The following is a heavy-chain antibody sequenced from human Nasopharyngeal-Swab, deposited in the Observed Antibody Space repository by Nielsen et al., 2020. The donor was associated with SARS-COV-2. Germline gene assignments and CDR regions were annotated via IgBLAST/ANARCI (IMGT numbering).Heavy chain of an antibody. CDR1: GASISSSNYY. J-gene: IGHJ4*01. D-gene: IGHD6-19*01. V-gene: IGHV4-39*01. Sequence: GSLRLSCTVSGASISSSNYYWGWIRQPPGKGLEWIGTIYYSGNTYFNPSLKSRVTMSVDTSKHQFSLNLSSVTAADTALYYCARHSSGWSFDYWDHGTLVPSPQ. CDR2: IYYSGNT. CDR3: ARHSSGWSFDY.